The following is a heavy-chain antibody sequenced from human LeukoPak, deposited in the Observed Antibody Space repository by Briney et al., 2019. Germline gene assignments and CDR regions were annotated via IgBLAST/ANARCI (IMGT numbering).Heavy chain of an antibody. CDR2: IYHSGST. CDR1: GGSISSGGYS. CDR3: ARSSAGFDN. Sequence: SQTLSLTCAVSGGSISSGGYSWSWIRQPPGKGLEWIGYIYHSGSTYYNPSLKSRVTISVDRSKNQFSLKLSSVTAADTAVYYCARSSAGFDNWGQGTLVTVSS. V-gene: IGHV4-30-2*01. J-gene: IGHJ4*02.